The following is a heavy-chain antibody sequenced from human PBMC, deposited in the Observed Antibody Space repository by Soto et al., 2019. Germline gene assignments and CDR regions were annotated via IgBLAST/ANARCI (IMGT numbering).Heavy chain of an antibody. CDR2: ISYDGSNK. D-gene: IGHD1-26*01. V-gene: IGHV3-30-3*01. J-gene: IGHJ5*02. Sequence: GGSLRLSCAASGFTFSSYAMHWVRQAPGKGLEWVAVISYDGSNKYYADSVKGRFTISRDNSKNTLYLQMDSLRAEDTAVYFCARHRHPSGTVGATSPVVPSGPGTQATV. CDR3: ARHRHPSGTVGATSPVVP. CDR1: GFTFSSYA.